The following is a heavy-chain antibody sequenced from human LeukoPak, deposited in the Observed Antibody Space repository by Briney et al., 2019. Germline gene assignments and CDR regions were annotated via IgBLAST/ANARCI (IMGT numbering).Heavy chain of an antibody. J-gene: IGHJ6*03. CDR1: GFTVSSNY. Sequence: GGSLRLSCAASGFTVSSNYMSWVRQAPGKGLEWVSVVYSGGSTYYADSVKGRFTISRDNSKNTLYLQMNSLRAEDTAVYYCARSTPYSSGWGYYYYMDVWGKGTTVTVSS. CDR2: VYSGGST. V-gene: IGHV3-66*02. CDR3: ARSTPYSSGWGYYYYMDV. D-gene: IGHD6-19*01.